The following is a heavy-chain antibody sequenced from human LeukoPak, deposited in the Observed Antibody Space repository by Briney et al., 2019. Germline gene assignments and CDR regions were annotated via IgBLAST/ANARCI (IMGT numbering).Heavy chain of an antibody. Sequence: SETLSLTCAVYGGSFSGYYWSWIRQPPGKGLEWIGEIKHSGSTNYNPSLKSRVTISVDTSKNQFSLKLSSVTAADTAVYYCARGRKLIAARPAGFDYWGQGTLVTVSS. D-gene: IGHD6-6*01. CDR1: GGSFSGYY. CDR2: IKHSGST. J-gene: IGHJ4*02. CDR3: ARGRKLIAARPAGFDY. V-gene: IGHV4-34*01.